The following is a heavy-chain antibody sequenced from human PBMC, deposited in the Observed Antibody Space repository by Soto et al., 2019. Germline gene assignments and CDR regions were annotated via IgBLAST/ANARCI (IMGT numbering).Heavy chain of an antibody. CDR1: GYTFTSYA. CDR2: INAGNGNT. CDR3: ARRFTVTTGFDY. Sequence: ASVKVSCKASGYTFTSYAMHWVRQAPGQRLEWMGWINAGNGNTKYTQKFQGRVTITRDTSASTAYMELSSLRSEDTAVYYCARRFTVTTGFDYWGQGTLVTVSS. D-gene: IGHD4-4*01. J-gene: IGHJ4*02. V-gene: IGHV1-3*01.